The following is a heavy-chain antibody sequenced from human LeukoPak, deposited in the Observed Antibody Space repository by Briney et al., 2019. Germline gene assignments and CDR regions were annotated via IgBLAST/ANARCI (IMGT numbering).Heavy chain of an antibody. Sequence: SETLSLTCTVSGGSISSYYWSWIRQPPGKGLEWIGYIYYSGSTNYNPSLKSRVTISVDTSKNQFSPKLSSVTAADTAVYYCARLNSSSWYHYYYMDVWGKGTTVTVSS. CDR1: GGSISSYY. J-gene: IGHJ6*03. CDR3: ARLNSSSWYHYYYMDV. CDR2: IYYSGST. D-gene: IGHD6-13*01. V-gene: IGHV4-59*08.